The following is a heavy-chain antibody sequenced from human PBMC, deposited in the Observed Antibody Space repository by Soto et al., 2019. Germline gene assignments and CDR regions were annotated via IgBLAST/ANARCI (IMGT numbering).Heavy chain of an antibody. J-gene: IGHJ4*02. CDR3: AHRRAAAGFLFTRNSYFDY. V-gene: IGHV2-5*02. CDR1: GFSLSTSGVG. Sequence: GPTLVNPTQTLTLTCTFSGFSLSTSGVGVGWIRQPPGKALEWLALIYWDDDKRYSPSLKSRLTITKDTSKNQVVLTMTNMDPVDTATYYCAHRRAAAGFLFTRNSYFDYWGQGTLVTVSS. D-gene: IGHD6-13*01. CDR2: IYWDDDK.